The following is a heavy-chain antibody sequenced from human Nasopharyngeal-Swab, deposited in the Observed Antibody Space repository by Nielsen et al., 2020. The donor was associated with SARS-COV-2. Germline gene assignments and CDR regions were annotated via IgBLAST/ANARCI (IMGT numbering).Heavy chain of an antibody. D-gene: IGHD6-13*01. CDR1: GGTFSSYA. CDR3: ARAHPGYSSSWYDYYYYYMDV. CDR2: IIPIFGTA. V-gene: IGHV1-69*06. Sequence: SVKVSCKASGGTFSSYAISWVRQAPGQGLEWVGGIIPIFGTANYAQKFQGRVTITADKSTSTAYMELSSLRSEDTAVYYCARAHPGYSSSWYDYYYYYMDVWGKGTTVTVSS. J-gene: IGHJ6*03.